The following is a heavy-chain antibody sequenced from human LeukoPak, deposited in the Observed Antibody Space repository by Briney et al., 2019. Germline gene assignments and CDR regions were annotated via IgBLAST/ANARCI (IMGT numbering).Heavy chain of an antibody. V-gene: IGHV3-74*01. J-gene: IGHJ4*02. CDR1: GFTFSSYG. D-gene: IGHD3-22*01. CDR3: ARDAVWGYYDSSGYYPLDY. Sequence: GGSLRLSCAASGFTFSSYGMHWVRQAPGKGLVWVSRINSDGSSTSYADSVKGRFTISRDNAKNSLYLQMNSLRAEDTAVYYCARDAVWGYYDSSGYYPLDYWGQGTLVTVSS. CDR2: INSDGSST.